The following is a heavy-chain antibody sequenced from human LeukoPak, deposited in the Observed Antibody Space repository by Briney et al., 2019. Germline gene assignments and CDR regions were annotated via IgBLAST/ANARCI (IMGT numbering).Heavy chain of an antibody. D-gene: IGHD3-3*01. V-gene: IGHV1-24*01. CDR1: GYTLTELS. J-gene: IGHJ4*02. Sequence: ASVKVSCKVSGYTLTELSMHWVRQAPGKGLEWMGGFDPEDGETIYAQKFQGRVTMTEDTSTDTAYMELSSLRSEDTAVYYCATDVLLWSGYYLSFDYWGQGTLVTVSS. CDR2: FDPEDGET. CDR3: ATDVLLWSGYYLSFDY.